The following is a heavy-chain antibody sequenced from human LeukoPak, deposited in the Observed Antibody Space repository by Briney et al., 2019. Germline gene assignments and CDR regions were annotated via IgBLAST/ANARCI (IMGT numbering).Heavy chain of an antibody. CDR2: IYHSGST. CDR1: GYSISSGYY. J-gene: IGHJ5*02. V-gene: IGHV4-38-2*02. CDR3: ARDPSLPVDH. Sequence: PSETLSPTCTVSGYSISSGYYWGWIRQPPGKGLEWIGSIYHSGSTYYNPSLKSRVTISVDTSKNQFSLKLSSVTAADTAVYYCARDPSLPVDHWGQGTLVTVSS.